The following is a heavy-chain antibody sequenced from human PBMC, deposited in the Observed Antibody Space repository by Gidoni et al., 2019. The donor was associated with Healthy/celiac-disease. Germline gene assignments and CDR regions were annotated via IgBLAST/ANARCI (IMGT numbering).Heavy chain of an antibody. CDR3: ARDLTYCSSTSCQARGVFDY. V-gene: IGHV3-33*01. Sequence: QVQLVESGGGVVQPGRSLRLSCAASGFTFSTYGLHWVRQAPGKGLEWVAVIWYDVSNKYYADSVKCRFTISRDNSKNTLYLQMNSLRAEDTAVYYCARDLTYCSSTSCQARGVFDYWGQGTLVTVSS. CDR2: IWYDVSNK. CDR1: GFTFSTYG. J-gene: IGHJ4*02. D-gene: IGHD2-2*01.